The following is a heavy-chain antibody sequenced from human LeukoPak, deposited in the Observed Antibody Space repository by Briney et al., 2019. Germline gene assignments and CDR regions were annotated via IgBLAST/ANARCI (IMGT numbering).Heavy chain of an antibody. CDR2: INQDGSEI. D-gene: IGHD2-15*01. CDR3: ARTYCGSGKCYLGYFDY. Sequence: AGGSLRLSCAGSGFTFSSYWMTWVRQAPERGLEWVANINQDGSEIYYVDSVKGRCTISRDNAQESLYLQMNSLRVEDTAVYYCARTYCGSGKCYLGYFDYWGQGTLVTVSS. V-gene: IGHV3-7*04. J-gene: IGHJ4*02. CDR1: GFTFSSYW.